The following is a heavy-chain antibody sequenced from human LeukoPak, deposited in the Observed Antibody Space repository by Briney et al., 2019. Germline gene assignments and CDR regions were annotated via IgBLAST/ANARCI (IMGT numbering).Heavy chain of an antibody. D-gene: IGHD3-16*01. CDR2: ISSSGSTI. CDR3: ARVVITNFDY. J-gene: IGHJ4*02. V-gene: IGHV3-48*03. CDR1: GFTFSSYE. Sequence: GGSLRLSCAASGFTFSSYEMNWVRQAPGKGLEWVSYISSSGSTIYYADPVKGRFTISRDNAKNSLYLQMNSLRAEDTAVYYCARVVITNFDYWGQGTLVTVSS.